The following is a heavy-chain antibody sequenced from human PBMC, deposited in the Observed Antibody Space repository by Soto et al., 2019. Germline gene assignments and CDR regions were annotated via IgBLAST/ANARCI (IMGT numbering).Heavy chain of an antibody. CDR1: GRSISSGDYY. V-gene: IGHV4-30-4*02. Sequence: SDTLSLTCTVSGRSISSGDYYWSWIRQPPGKGLEWIGYIYYSGSTYYNPSLKSRVTISVYTSKNQFSLKLSSVTAADTAVYYCARKRVATGIYYYCGMGVWGK. CDR3: ARKRVATGIYYYCGMGV. J-gene: IGHJ6*01. CDR2: IYYSGST. D-gene: IGHD5-12*01.